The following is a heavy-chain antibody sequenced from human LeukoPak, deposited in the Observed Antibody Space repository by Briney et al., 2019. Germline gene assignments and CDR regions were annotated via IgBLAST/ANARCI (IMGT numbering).Heavy chain of an antibody. Sequence: GGSLRLSRAASGFTFSSYWMHWVRQAPGKGLVWVSRVNTDGSSTTYADSVKGRFTISRDNAKNTLYLQMNSLRAEDTAVYYCARDLRGIVVVTAIDYWGQGTLVTVSS. D-gene: IGHD2-21*02. CDR2: VNTDGSST. CDR1: GFTFSSYW. CDR3: ARDLRGIVVVTAIDY. V-gene: IGHV3-74*01. J-gene: IGHJ4*02.